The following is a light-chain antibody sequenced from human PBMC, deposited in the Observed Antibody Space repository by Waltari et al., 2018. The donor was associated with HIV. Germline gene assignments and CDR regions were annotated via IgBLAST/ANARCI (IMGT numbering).Light chain of an antibody. CDR2: WAS. CDR1: KTVLYNSNNKNH. J-gene: IGKJ1*01. V-gene: IGKV4-1*01. CDR3: QQFFTFPRT. Sequence: DIVMTQSPDSLAVSLGERATISCKSSKTVLYNSNNKNHLAWYQQKARQPPKLLIYWASIREIVGPERFTGSGSGTDFNLTISSLRADDVAVYYCQQFFTFPRTFGQGTKVEI.